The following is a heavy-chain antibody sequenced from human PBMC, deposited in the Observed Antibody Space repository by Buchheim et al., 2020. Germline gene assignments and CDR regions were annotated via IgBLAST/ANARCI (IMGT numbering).Heavy chain of an antibody. J-gene: IGHJ6*02. CDR1: GGSISSSNW. D-gene: IGHD3-3*01. CDR3: ARGGLGFGVVISPRHYYYGMDV. CDR2: IYHSGST. V-gene: IGHV4-4*02. Sequence: QVQLQESGPGLVKPSGTLSLTCAVSGGSISSSNWWSWVRQPPGKGLEWIGEIYHSGSTNYNPSLKSRVTISVDKSKNQFSLKLGPVTAADTAVDYCARGGLGFGVVISPRHYYYGMDVWGQGTT.